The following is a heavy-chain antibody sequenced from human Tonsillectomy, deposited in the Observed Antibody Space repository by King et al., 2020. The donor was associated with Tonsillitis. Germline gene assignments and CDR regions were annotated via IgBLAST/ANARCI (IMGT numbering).Heavy chain of an antibody. CDR2: IYHSGST. D-gene: IGHD3-10*01. Sequence: VQLQESGPGLVKPSETLSLTCAVSGYSISSGYYWGWIRQPPGKGLEWIGSIYHSGSTYYNPSPKSRVTISVDTSKNQISLKLSSVTAADTAVYYCAREDAFIWFGGLIRAFDIWGQGTMVTVSS. CDR3: AREDAFIWFGGLIRAFDI. J-gene: IGHJ3*02. V-gene: IGHV4-38-2*02. CDR1: GYSISSGYY.